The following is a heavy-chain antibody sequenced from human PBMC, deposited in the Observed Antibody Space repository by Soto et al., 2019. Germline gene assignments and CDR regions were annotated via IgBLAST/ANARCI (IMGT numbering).Heavy chain of an antibody. V-gene: IGHV4-34*01. CDR2: INHSGST. CDR1: GGSFSGYY. J-gene: IGHJ4*02. CDR3: ARMSDTTVTLYYFAY. D-gene: IGHD4-17*01. Sequence: SETLSLTCAVYGGSFSGYYWSWIRQPPGKGLEWIGEINHSGSTNYNPSLKSRVTISVDTSKNQFSLKLSSVTAADTAVYYCARMSDTTVTLYYFAYWGQGTLVTVS.